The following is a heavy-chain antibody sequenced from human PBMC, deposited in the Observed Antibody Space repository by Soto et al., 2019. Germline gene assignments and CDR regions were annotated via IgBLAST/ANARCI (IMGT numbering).Heavy chain of an antibody. D-gene: IGHD6-13*01. J-gene: IGHJ5*02. CDR2: INPNSGGT. V-gene: IGHV1-2*02. Sequence: QVQLVQSGAEVEKPGASVKVSCKASGYTFTGYYMHWVRQAPGQGLEWMGWINPNSGGTNYARKFQGRVTMTRDTSISTAYMELSRLRSDDTAVYYCALLGSSWDGNWFDPWGQGTLVTVSS. CDR3: ALLGSSWDGNWFDP. CDR1: GYTFTGYY.